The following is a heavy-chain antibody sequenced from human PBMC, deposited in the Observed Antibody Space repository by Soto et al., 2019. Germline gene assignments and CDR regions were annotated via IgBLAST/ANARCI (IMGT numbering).Heavy chain of an antibody. Sequence: GGSLRLSCSTSGFTFKDCAIRWVPQAPGKGLEWVSGISGSGGATYYSDSVEGRFTISKEFSKNTVSLQMTSLRVDDTAVYYCARTRTAFYRYYFDSWGQGALVTVSS. V-gene: IGHV3-23*01. D-gene: IGHD2-21*02. CDR3: ARTRTAFYRYYFDS. CDR1: GFTFKDCA. CDR2: ISGSGGAT. J-gene: IGHJ4*02.